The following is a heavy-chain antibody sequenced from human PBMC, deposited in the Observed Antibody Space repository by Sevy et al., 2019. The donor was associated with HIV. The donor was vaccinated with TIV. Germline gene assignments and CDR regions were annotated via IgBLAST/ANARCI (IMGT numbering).Heavy chain of an antibody. Sequence: SETMSLTCTVSGGSITSLYWNWIRQPPGKGLEWIANIYYNGHINYNPSLKSRVTLSLDTSKNQFSLRLSSVTAADTAMYYCAGENAWGRGYSWGQGTLVSVSS. V-gene: IGHV4-59*08. CDR1: GGSITSLY. CDR3: AGENAWGRGYS. J-gene: IGHJ4*02. D-gene: IGHD1-26*01. CDR2: IYYNGHI.